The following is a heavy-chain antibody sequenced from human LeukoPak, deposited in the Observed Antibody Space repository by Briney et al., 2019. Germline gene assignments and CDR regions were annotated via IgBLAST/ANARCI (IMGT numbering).Heavy chain of an antibody. V-gene: IGHV4-59*08. D-gene: IGHD3-16*01. CDR3: ARHLWPPYFDY. CDR1: GGSISSYY. J-gene: IGHJ4*02. CDR2: IFYSGST. Sequence: PSETLPLTCTVSGGSISSYYWSWIRQPPGKGLEWIGYIFYSGSTNYNPSLKSRITISVDTSKNQFSLKLSSATAADTAVYYCARHLWPPYFDYWGQGTLVTVSS.